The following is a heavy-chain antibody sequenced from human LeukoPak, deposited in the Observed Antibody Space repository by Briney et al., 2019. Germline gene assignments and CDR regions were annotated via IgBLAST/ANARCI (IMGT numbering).Heavy chain of an antibody. CDR2: IKQDGSEK. Sequence: GGSLRLSCAASGFTFNTYWMSWVRQAPGKGLEWVANIKQDGSEKYYVDSVKGRFTISRDNAKNSLYLQMKSLRDEDTAVYFCARYDSGWREDYYYGMDVWGQGTTVTVSS. CDR3: ARYDSGWREDYYYGMDV. V-gene: IGHV3-7*01. CDR1: GFTFNTYW. J-gene: IGHJ6*02. D-gene: IGHD6-19*01.